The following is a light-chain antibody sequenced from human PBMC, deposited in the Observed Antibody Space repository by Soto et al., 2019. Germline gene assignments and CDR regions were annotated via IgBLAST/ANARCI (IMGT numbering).Light chain of an antibody. J-gene: IGLJ2*01. CDR3: QSYDSSLSPVV. CDR2: GNS. CDR1: SSNIGAGYD. V-gene: IGLV1-40*01. Sequence: QSVLTQPPSVSGAPGQRVTISCTGSSSNIGAGYDVHWYQQLPGTAPKLLIYGNSNRPSGVPDRFSGSKSGTSASLAITGLQAEDEADYYCQSYDSSLSPVVFGGGTTLTVL.